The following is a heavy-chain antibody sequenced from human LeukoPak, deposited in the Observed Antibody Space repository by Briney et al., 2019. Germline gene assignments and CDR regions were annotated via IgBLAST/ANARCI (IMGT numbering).Heavy chain of an antibody. CDR2: IYYSGST. V-gene: IGHV4-59*08. Sequence: SETLSLTCTVSGGSISSYYWSWIRQPPGKGLEWIGYIYYSGSTNYNPSLKSRDTISVDTSKNQFSLKLSSVTAADTAVYYCARRRGSYFDYWGQGTLVTVSS. J-gene: IGHJ4*02. D-gene: IGHD3-10*01. CDR3: ARRRGSYFDY. CDR1: GGSISSYY.